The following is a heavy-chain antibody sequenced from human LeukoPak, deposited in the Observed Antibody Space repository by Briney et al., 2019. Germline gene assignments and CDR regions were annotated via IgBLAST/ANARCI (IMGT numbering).Heavy chain of an antibody. CDR2: ISSSSSYI. CDR1: GFTFSSYS. V-gene: IGHV3-21*01. J-gene: IGHJ1*01. CDR3: ARGKSYDLRETYFQH. D-gene: IGHD5-12*01. Sequence: GGSLRLSCAASGFTFSSYSMNWVRQAPGKGLEWVSSISSSSSYIYYADSVKGRFTISRDNAKNSLYLQMNSLRAEDTAVYYCARGKSYDLRETYFQHWGQGTLVTVSS.